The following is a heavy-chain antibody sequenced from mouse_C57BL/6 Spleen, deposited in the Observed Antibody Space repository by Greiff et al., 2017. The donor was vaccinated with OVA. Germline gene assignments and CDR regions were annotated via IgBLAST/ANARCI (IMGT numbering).Heavy chain of an antibody. Sequence: EVQLQQSGPELVKPGASVKISCKASGYTFTDYYMNWVKQSHGKSLEWIGDINPNNGGTSYNQKFKGKATLTVDKSSSTAYMELRSLTSEDSAVYYCAAANWDGYFDYWGQGTTLTVSS. CDR1: GYTFTDYY. J-gene: IGHJ2*01. V-gene: IGHV1-26*01. D-gene: IGHD4-1*01. CDR3: AAANWDGYFDY. CDR2: INPNNGGT.